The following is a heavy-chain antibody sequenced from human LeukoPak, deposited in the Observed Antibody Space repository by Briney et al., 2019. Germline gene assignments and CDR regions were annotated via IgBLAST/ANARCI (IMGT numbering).Heavy chain of an antibody. Sequence: ASVKVSCKAYGYTFTGYYVHWVRRAPGQGLEWMGWINPNSGGTNYAQKFQGRVTMTRDTSISTAYMELSGLRSDDTAVYYCARVPCLSATCSPINWFDPWGQGTLVTVSS. D-gene: IGHD2-2*01. CDR3: ARVPCLSATCSPINWFDP. CDR2: INPNSGGT. J-gene: IGHJ5*02. V-gene: IGHV1-2*02. CDR1: GYTFTGYY.